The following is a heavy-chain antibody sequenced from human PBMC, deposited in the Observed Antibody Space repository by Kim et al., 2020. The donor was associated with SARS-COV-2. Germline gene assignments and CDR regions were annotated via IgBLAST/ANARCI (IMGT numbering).Heavy chain of an antibody. CDR2: IYPDDSDP. Sequence: GESLKISCKGSGYSFPTYWIGWVRQMPGKGLEWMGIIYPDDSDPTYSPSLQGQVTISADKSINTAYLQWSSLKASDTAMYYCARRVVPAARMDAFDIWGQGTIVTVSS. CDR1: GYSFPTYW. CDR3: ARRVVPAARMDAFDI. V-gene: IGHV5-51*01. D-gene: IGHD2-2*01. J-gene: IGHJ3*02.